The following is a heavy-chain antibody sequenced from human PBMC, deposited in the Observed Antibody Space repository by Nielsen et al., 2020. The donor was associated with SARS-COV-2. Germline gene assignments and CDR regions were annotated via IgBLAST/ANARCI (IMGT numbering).Heavy chain of an antibody. D-gene: IGHD3-22*01. CDR1: GGSISSGGYS. CDR3: ARGGAPAYYDNSGYYYALDY. CDR2: IYHSGST. J-gene: IGHJ4*02. V-gene: IGHV4-30-2*01. Sequence: SETLSLTCAVSGGSISSGGYSWSWIRQPPGKGLEWIGYIYHSGSTYYNPSLKSRVTISVDRSKNQFSLKLSSVTAADTAVYYCARGGAPAYYDNSGYYYALDYWGQGTLVTVSS.